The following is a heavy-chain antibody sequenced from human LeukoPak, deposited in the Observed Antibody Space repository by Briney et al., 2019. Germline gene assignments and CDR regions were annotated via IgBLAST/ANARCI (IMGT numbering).Heavy chain of an antibody. CDR3: ARGAMTTVIAHLGY. J-gene: IGHJ4*02. CDR1: GFTFSSYA. CDR2: ISSNGGST. Sequence: GGSLRLSCAASGFTFSSYAMHWVRQAPGKGLEYVSAISSNGGSTYYANSVKGRFTNSRDNSKNTLYLQMGSLRAEDMAVYYCARGAMTTVIAHLGYWGQGTLVTVSS. D-gene: IGHD4-17*01. V-gene: IGHV3-64*01.